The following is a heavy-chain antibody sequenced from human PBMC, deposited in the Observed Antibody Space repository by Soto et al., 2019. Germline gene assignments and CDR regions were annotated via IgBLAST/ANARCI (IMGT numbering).Heavy chain of an antibody. CDR2: MNSGGRS. D-gene: IGHD3-22*01. CDR3: ARVDSSGYTYYFDY. J-gene: IGHJ4*02. CDR1: GFTFSNYS. Sequence: EVQLLESGGGLVQPGGSLRLSCAASGFTFSNYSMSWVRQAPGKGLEWVSGMNSGGRSYYADSVKGRFTISRDTSKNMLYLQMNSLRADDTAVFYCARVDSSGYTYYFDYWGQGTLVTVSS. V-gene: IGHV3-23*01.